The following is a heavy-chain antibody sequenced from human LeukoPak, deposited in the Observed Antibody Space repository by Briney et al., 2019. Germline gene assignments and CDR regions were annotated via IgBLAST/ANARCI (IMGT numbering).Heavy chain of an antibody. CDR3: ARGGYLFSD. Sequence: SETLSLTCTVSGGSITTGSYYWSWIRQPAGKELQWIGRVYIDGSTTYNPSLKSRVTISIDTSKNQFSLKVTSVTAADTAVYYCARGGYLFSDWGQGFLVTVSS. CDR1: GGSITTGSYY. CDR2: VYIDGST. D-gene: IGHD1-26*01. J-gene: IGHJ4*02. V-gene: IGHV4-61*02.